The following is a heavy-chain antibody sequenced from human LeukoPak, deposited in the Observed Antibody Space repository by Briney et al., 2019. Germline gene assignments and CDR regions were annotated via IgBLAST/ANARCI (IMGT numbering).Heavy chain of an antibody. V-gene: IGHV3-7*01. J-gene: IGHJ3*01. CDR1: GFTFSSYS. Sequence: PGGSLRLSCAASGFTFSSYSMSWVRQAPGKGLEWVANIKQDGSEKYYVDSVKGRFTISRDNAKNSLYLQMSSLRAEDTAVYYCSAGEGYYDSSDYYSAWAFNVWGQGTMVTVSS. D-gene: IGHD3-22*01. CDR2: IKQDGSEK. CDR3: SAGEGYYDSSDYYSAWAFNV.